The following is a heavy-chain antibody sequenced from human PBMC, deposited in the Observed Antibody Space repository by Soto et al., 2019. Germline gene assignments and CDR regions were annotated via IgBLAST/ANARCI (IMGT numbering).Heavy chain of an antibody. CDR1: GGSISSGGYY. J-gene: IGHJ3*02. Sequence: QVQLQESGPGLVKPSQTLSLTCTVSGGSISSGGYYWSWIRQHPGKGLEWIGYLYYSGSTYYNPSLKSRVTISVDTSKNQFSLKLSSVTAADTAVYYCARDLRLGSRHAFDIWGQGTMVTVSS. CDR2: LYYSGST. D-gene: IGHD1-26*01. CDR3: ARDLRLGSRHAFDI. V-gene: IGHV4-31*03.